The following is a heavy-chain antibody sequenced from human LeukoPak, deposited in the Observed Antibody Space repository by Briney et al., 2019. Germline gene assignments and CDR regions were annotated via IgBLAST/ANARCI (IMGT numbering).Heavy chain of an antibody. CDR1: GYTFTGYY. V-gene: IGHV1-2*02. D-gene: IGHD3-10*01. Sequence: ASVKVSCKTSGYTFTGYYMKWVRQAPGQGLEWIGWLYPNNGATNYAQKFQGRITLTRDPSISTAYMELSSLTSDDTAVYFCARWQEGSGTYYIDHWGQGTLVTVSS. J-gene: IGHJ4*02. CDR2: LYPNNGAT. CDR3: ARWQEGSGTYYIDH.